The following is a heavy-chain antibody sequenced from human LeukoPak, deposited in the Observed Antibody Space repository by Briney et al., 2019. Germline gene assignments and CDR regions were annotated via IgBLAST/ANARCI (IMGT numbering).Heavy chain of an antibody. CDR3: ARSDGDYIFSWFDP. D-gene: IGHD4-17*01. CDR2: ISSSSSYI. Sequence: PGGSLRLSCAASGFTFSSYSMNWVRQAPGKGLEWVSSISSSSSYIYYADSVKGRFTISRDNAKNSLYLQMNSLRAEDTAVYYCARSDGDYIFSWFDPWGQGTLVTVSS. V-gene: IGHV3-21*01. CDR1: GFTFSSYS. J-gene: IGHJ5*02.